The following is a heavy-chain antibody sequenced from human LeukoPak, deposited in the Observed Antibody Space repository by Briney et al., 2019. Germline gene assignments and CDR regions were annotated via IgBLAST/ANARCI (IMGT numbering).Heavy chain of an antibody. J-gene: IGHJ4*02. V-gene: IGHV3-23*01. CDR1: GFTFSTFG. CDR2: ITGSGATT. D-gene: IGHD1-26*01. CDR3: AKVVSGFHFDC. Sequence: PGGSLGLSSAASGFTFSTFGMSWVRRAPGKGPEWVSGITGSGATTYYADSVKGRFTISRDNSQNTLYLQMNTLRAEDTAVYYCAKVVSGFHFDCWGQRTLVTVSS.